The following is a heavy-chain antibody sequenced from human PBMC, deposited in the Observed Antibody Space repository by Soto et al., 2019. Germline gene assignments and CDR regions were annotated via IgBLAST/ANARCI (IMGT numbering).Heavy chain of an antibody. CDR2: ISYDGSNK. Sequence: GGSLRLSCAASGFTFSSYGMHWVRQAPGKGLEWVAVISYDGSNKYYADSVKGRFTISRDNSKNTLYLQMNSLRAEDTAVYYCAKVLRYFDRLPPFDYWGQGTLVTVSS. D-gene: IGHD3-9*01. J-gene: IGHJ4*02. CDR1: GFTFSSYG. V-gene: IGHV3-30*18. CDR3: AKVLRYFDRLPPFDY.